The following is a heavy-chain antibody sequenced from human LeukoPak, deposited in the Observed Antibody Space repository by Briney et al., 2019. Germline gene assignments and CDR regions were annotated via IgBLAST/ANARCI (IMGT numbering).Heavy chain of an antibody. CDR3: ARDVRPGYSYGDGRLYYFDY. D-gene: IGHD5-18*01. J-gene: IGHJ4*02. Sequence: GAAVKVSCKASGGTFSNYAMSWVRQAPGQGLEGTGGVRPIFVQANYAQKFQGRVTIPAVNCTSTAYMELSSLRSEDTAVYYCARDVRPGYSYGDGRLYYFDYWGQGTLVTVSS. CDR1: GGTFSNYA. V-gene: IGHV1-69*06. CDR2: VRPIFVQA.